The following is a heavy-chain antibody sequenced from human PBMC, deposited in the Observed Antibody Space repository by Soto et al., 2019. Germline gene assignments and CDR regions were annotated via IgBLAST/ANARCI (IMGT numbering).Heavy chain of an antibody. J-gene: IGHJ6*02. CDR2: ISYDGSNK. D-gene: IGHD1-26*01. CDR1: GLSFSSYG. CDR3: AKDQSGSYYYYYYGMDV. Sequence: RISCAACGLSFSSYGMHWVRQAQGKGLEWVSVISYDGSNKYYADSVKGRFTISRDNSKNTLYLQMNSVRAEVTAVYYCAKDQSGSYYYYYYGMDVWGQGTTVTVSS. V-gene: IGHV3-30*18.